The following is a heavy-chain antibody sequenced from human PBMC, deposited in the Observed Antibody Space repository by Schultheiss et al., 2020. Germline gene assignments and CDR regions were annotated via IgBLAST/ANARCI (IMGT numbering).Heavy chain of an antibody. CDR2: IYHSGST. V-gene: IGHV4-39*07. Sequence: SETLSLTCTVSGGSISSSSYYWGWIRQPPGKGLEWIGEIYHSGSTNYNPSLRSRVTMSVDTSKNQFSLKLSSVTAADTAVYYCAREIDTTETALGFWGQGTLVTVSS. J-gene: IGHJ4*02. D-gene: IGHD4-17*01. CDR3: AREIDTTETALGF. CDR1: GGSISSSSYY.